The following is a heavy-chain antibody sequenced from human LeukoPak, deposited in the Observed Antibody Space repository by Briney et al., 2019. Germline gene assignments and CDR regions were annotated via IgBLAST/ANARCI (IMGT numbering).Heavy chain of an antibody. Sequence: SETLSLTCTVSGGSISSSSYYWGWIRQPPGKGLEWIGSIYYSGSTYYNPSLKSRVTISVDTSKNQFSLKLSSVTAADTAVYYCARALWFGELLEAFDIWGQGTMVTVSS. CDR2: IYYSGST. V-gene: IGHV4-39*07. J-gene: IGHJ3*02. CDR1: GGSISSSSYY. CDR3: ARALWFGELLEAFDI. D-gene: IGHD3-10*01.